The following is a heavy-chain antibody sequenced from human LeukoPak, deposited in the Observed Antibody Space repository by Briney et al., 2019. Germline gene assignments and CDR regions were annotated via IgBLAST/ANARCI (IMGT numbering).Heavy chain of an antibody. V-gene: IGHV3-30*04. D-gene: IGHD3-3*01. J-gene: IGHJ2*01. CDR1: GFTFSRYG. CDR3: ARHYDFWSGYNRVWYFDL. Sequence: GGSLRLSCAASGFTFSRYGMHWVRQAPGKGLEWVTAISYDGSNKYYADSVKGRFIISRDNSKNTLYVQMNSLRAEDTAVYYCARHYDFWSGYNRVWYFDLWGRGTLVTVSS. CDR2: ISYDGSNK.